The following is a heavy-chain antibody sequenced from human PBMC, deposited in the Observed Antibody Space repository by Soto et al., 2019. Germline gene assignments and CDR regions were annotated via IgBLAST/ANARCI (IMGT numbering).Heavy chain of an antibody. Sequence: GGALRLSCAASGFTFSSYSMNWVRQAPGKGLEWVSSISSSSSYIYYADSVKGRFTISRDNAKNSLYLQMNSLRAEDTAVYYGARDRNTIFGVVITSYNWFDPWGQGTLFTVSS. CDR1: GFTFSSYS. D-gene: IGHD3-3*01. J-gene: IGHJ5*02. CDR3: ARDRNTIFGVVITSYNWFDP. CDR2: ISSSSSYI. V-gene: IGHV3-21*01.